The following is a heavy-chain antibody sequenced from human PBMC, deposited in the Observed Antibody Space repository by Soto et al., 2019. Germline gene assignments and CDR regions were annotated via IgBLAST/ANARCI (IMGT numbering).Heavy chain of an antibody. Sequence: SETLSLACAVFRGSLSEHYWTLVRQSPGKGLEWIGEIHPSGRTDSSASPTSRCTLSLATSTSQFYQQMNSMTAADTGGYYCARGKSSGSNVCPRNSFYYGMAVWGPGTTVTVSS. CDR1: RGSLSEHY. CDR2: IHPSGRT. CDR3: ARGKSSGSNVCPRNSFYYGMAV. D-gene: IGHD1-26*01. J-gene: IGHJ6*02. V-gene: IGHV4-34*01.